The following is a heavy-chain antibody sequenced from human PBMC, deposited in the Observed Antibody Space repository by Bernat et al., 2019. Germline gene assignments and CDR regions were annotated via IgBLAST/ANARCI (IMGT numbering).Heavy chain of an antibody. Sequence: EVQLVESGGGLVKPGGSLRLSCAASGFTFSSYSMNWVRQAPGKGLEWVSSISSSSSYIYYADSVKGRFTISRDNSKNTLYLQMNSLRAEDTAVYYCARESQITGTRYGMDVWGQGTTVTVSS. CDR1: GFTFSSYS. CDR3: ARESQITGTRYGMDV. CDR2: ISSSSSYI. J-gene: IGHJ6*02. D-gene: IGHD1-20*01. V-gene: IGHV3-21*01.